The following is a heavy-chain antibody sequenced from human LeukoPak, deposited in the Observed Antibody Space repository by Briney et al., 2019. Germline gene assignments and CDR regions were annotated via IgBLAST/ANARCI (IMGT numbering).Heavy chain of an antibody. CDR3: ARQGYSSSSRFDY. CDR2: IYPGDSDT. D-gene: IGHD6-6*01. J-gene: IGHJ4*02. Sequence: GESLKISCKGSGYTFTNYWIGWVRQMPGKGLEWMGIIYPGDSDTRYSPSFQGQVTISADKSISTTYLQWSSLKASYTAMYYCARQGYSSSSRFDYWGQGTLVTISS. CDR1: GYTFTNYW. V-gene: IGHV5-51*01.